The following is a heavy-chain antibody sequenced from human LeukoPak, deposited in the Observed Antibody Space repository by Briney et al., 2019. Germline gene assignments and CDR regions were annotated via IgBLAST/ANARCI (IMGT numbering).Heavy chain of an antibody. CDR1: GYTFTGYY. J-gene: IGHJ4*02. CDR2: INPNSGGT. V-gene: IGHV1-2*02. D-gene: IGHD6-13*01. CDR3: ARLSSSSWSN. Sequence: AASVKVSCKASGYTFTGYYMHWVRQAPGQGLEWMGWINPNSGGTNYAQKFQGRVTMTRDTSISTAYMELSRLRSDDTAVYYCARLSSSSWSNWGQGTLVTVSS.